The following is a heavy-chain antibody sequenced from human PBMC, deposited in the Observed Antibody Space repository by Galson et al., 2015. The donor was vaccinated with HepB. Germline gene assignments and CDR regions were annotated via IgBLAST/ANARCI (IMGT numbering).Heavy chain of an antibody. CDR2: INPNSGAT. Sequence: SVKVSCKAPGYTFTGYYMHWVRQAPGQGLEWMGWINPNSGATNYAQKFQGRVTMTRDTSISTAYMELSRLRSDDTAVYYCARGNWNSPFDYWGQGTLVTVSS. CDR3: ARGNWNSPFDY. D-gene: IGHD1-7*01. V-gene: IGHV1-2*02. CDR1: GYTFTGYY. J-gene: IGHJ4*02.